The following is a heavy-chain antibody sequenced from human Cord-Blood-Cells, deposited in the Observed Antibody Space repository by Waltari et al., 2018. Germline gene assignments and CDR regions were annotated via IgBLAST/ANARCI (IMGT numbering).Heavy chain of an antibody. J-gene: IGHJ3*02. V-gene: IGHV2-70*01. CDR2: IDWDDDK. CDR1: VFSPSPTGMC. Sequence: LTLRESGPALGKPPQTLTLTCTFSVFSPSPTGMCVSWIGQPPGKALEWLALIDWDDDKYYSTSLKTRLTISKDTSKNQVVLTMTNMDPVDTATYYCARIGIAARDAFDIWGQGTMVTVSS. D-gene: IGHD6-6*01. CDR3: ARIGIAARDAFDI.